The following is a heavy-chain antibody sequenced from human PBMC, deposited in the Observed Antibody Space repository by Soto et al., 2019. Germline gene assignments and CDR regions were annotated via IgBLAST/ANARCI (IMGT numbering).Heavy chain of an antibody. CDR1: GYTFTSYY. V-gene: IGHV1-46*03. CDR2: INPSGGST. Sequence: QVQLVQSGAEVKKSGASVKVSCKASGYTFTSYYMHWVRQAPGQGLEWMGIINPSGGSTSYAQKFQGRVTMTRDTSTSTVYMELSSLRSEDTAVYYCARGALLWKYSGYDYKGDYWGQGTLVTVSS. J-gene: IGHJ4*02. D-gene: IGHD5-12*01. CDR3: ARGALLWKYSGYDYKGDY.